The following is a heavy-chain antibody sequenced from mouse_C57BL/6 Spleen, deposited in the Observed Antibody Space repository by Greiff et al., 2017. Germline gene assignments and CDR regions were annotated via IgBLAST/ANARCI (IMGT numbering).Heavy chain of an antibody. CDR1: GYNITDYY. J-gene: IGHJ4*01. Sequence: EVLLVESGAELVKPGASVKLSCTASGYNITDYYMHWVKQRTEQGLEWIGRIDPEDGDTKYTPKFQGKATLTADTSSNTAYLQLSSLTSEDTAVYYCASNYGSRYYAMDYWGQGTSVTVSS. CDR2: IDPEDGDT. CDR3: ASNYGSRYYAMDY. D-gene: IGHD1-1*01. V-gene: IGHV14-2*01.